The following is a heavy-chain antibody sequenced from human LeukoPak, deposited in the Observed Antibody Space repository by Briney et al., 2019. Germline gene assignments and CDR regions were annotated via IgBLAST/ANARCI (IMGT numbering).Heavy chain of an antibody. V-gene: IGHV4-39*01. D-gene: IGHD2-21*01. CDR2: IYYGGST. CDR3: ANIVNSNAWRW. J-gene: IGHJ4*02. CDR1: GASISSSDYY. Sequence: PSETLSLTCTVSGASISSSDYYWGWIRQPPGKGLEWIGTIYYGGSTYYNPSLESRVTISVDTSMNQFSLRLSSVTAADTAAYYCANIVNSNAWRWGGQGTLVTVSS.